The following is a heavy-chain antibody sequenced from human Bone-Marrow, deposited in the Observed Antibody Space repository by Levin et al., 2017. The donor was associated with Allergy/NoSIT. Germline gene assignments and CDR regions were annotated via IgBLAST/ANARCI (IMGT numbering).Heavy chain of an antibody. D-gene: IGHD1-20*01. CDR2: INYSGAT. Sequence: GSLRLSCTVSGGSIRGHYWGWIRQPPGKGLEWIGSINYSGATNYNPSLKSRVTISVDTSKNQFSLKLSSVTAADTSMYYCARVVDNWNVIYFDYWGQGTLVTVSS. V-gene: IGHV4-59*11. CDR1: GGSIRGHY. J-gene: IGHJ4*02. CDR3: ARVVDNWNVIYFDY.